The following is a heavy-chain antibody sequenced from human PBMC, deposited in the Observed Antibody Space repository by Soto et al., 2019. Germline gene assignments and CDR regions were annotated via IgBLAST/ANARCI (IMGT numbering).Heavy chain of an antibody. CDR3: AKDKHGDYWYFDL. D-gene: IGHD3-10*01. CDR2: ISWNSGSI. J-gene: IGHJ2*01. V-gene: IGHV3-9*01. CDR1: GFTFDDYA. Sequence: EVQLVESGGGLVQPGRSLRLSCAASGFTFDDYAMHWVRQAPGKGLEWVSGISWNSGSIGYADSVKGRFTISRDNAKNSLYLQMNSLRAEDTALYYCAKDKHGDYWYFDLGGRGTLVTVSS.